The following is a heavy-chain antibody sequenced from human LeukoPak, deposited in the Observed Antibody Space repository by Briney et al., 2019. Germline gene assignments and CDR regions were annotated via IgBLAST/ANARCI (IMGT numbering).Heavy chain of an antibody. CDR3: ARAPYCSGGSCYRPGRWFDP. V-gene: IGHV4-59*01. D-gene: IGHD2-15*01. Sequence: SETLSLTCTVSGGSISSYYWSWIRQPPGKGLEWIGYIYYSGSTNYNPSLKSRVTISVDTSKNQFSLKLSSVTAADTAVYYCARAPYCSGGSCYRPGRWFDPWGQGTLVTVSS. CDR1: GGSISSYY. CDR2: IYYSGST. J-gene: IGHJ5*02.